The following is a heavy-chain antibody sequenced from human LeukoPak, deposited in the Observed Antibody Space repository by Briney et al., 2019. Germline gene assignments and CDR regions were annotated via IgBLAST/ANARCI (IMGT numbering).Heavy chain of an antibody. D-gene: IGHD3-3*01. Sequence: GGSLRLSCAASGFTFSSYAMSWVRQAPGKGLEWVANIKQDGSEKYYVDSVKGRFTISRDNAKNSLYLQMNSLRAEDTAVYYCARYYDFWSGYFSYFDYWGQGTLVTVSS. V-gene: IGHV3-7*01. CDR2: IKQDGSEK. CDR1: GFTFSSYA. CDR3: ARYYDFWSGYFSYFDY. J-gene: IGHJ4*02.